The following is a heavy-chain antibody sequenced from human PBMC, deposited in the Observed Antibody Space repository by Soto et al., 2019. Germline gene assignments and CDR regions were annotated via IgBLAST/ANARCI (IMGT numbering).Heavy chain of an antibody. V-gene: IGHV3-23*01. D-gene: IGHD3-22*01. CDR3: AKDQIQTYYYDSRAYT. J-gene: IGHJ4*02. CDR1: GFTFSSYA. Sequence: PGGSLRLSCAASGFTFSSYAMSWVRQAPGKGLEWVSAISGSGGSTYYADSVKGRFTISRDNSKNTVYLQMNSLRAEDTAIYYCAKDQIQTYYYDSRAYTWGQGTLVTVPS. CDR2: ISGSGGST.